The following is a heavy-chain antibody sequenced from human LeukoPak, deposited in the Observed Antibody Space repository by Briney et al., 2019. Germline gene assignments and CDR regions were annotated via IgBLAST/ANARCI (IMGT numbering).Heavy chain of an antibody. J-gene: IGHJ4*02. Sequence: SETLSLTCTVSGVSINNYYWSWIRQPPGKGLEWIGDVYNTGSANYNPSLKSRVTISVDTSRNQFSLKLSSVTAADTAIYYCARVDCISTSCPADYWGQGTLVTVSS. D-gene: IGHD2-2*01. CDR3: ARVDCISTSCPADY. CDR2: VYNTGSA. CDR1: GVSINNYY. V-gene: IGHV4-59*01.